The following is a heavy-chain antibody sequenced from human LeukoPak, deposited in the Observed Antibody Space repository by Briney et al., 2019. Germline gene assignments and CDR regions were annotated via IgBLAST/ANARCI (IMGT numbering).Heavy chain of an antibody. J-gene: IGHJ4*02. CDR3: ARRYDSSGYNYFDS. D-gene: IGHD3-22*01. CDR1: RFTFDDYA. Sequence: PGGSLRLSCAASRFTFDDYAMHWVRQAPGKGLEWVSGISWNSGIRIYADSVKGRFTISRDNAKNSLYLQMNSLRAEDTALYYCARRYDSSGYNYFDSWGQGTLVTVSS. CDR2: ISWNSGIR. V-gene: IGHV3-9*01.